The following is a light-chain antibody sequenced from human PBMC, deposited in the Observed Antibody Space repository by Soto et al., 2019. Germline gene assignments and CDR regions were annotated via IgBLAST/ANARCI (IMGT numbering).Light chain of an antibody. CDR1: QSVSKY. Sequence: EIVLTQSPATLSLSPGERATLSCRASQSVSKYLAWCQQKPGQAPRLLIYDAAVRATGIPARFSGSGSGTDFTLTISSLEPEDFAIYYCQQRSNWLTFGGGTKVEIK. V-gene: IGKV3-11*01. CDR2: DAA. CDR3: QQRSNWLT. J-gene: IGKJ4*01.